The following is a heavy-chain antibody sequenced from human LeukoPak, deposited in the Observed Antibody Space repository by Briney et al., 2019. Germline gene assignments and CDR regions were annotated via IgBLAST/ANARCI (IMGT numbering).Heavy chain of an antibody. D-gene: IGHD6-6*01. V-gene: IGHV4-59*11. CDR2: IYYSGST. CDR3: ARSIRGFDT. CDR1: GGSISSHY. Sequence: SETLSLTCTVSGGSISSHYWSWIRQPPGKGLEWIGYIYYSGSTNYNPSLKSRVTISVDTSKNQFSLKLSSVTAADTAVYYCARSIRGFDTWSQGTLVTV. J-gene: IGHJ5*02.